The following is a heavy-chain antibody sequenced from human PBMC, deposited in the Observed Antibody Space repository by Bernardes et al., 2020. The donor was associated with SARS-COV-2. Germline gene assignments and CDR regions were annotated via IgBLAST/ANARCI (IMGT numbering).Heavy chain of an antibody. CDR3: VRSAFSGGSGYFFDS. Sequence: VGSLILSCAASGFTFSSYWIHWVRQVPGKGLVWVSRIKTDGTTITYADSVKGRFIISRDNAKNTLYLQMNSLRVEDAAMYYCVRSAFSGGSGYFFDSWGQGTLVTVSS. CDR2: IKTDGTTI. V-gene: IGHV3-74*01. CDR1: GFTFSSYW. J-gene: IGHJ4*02. D-gene: IGHD3-22*01.